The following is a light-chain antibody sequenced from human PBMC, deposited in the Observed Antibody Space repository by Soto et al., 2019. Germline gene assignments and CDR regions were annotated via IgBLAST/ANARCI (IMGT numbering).Light chain of an antibody. CDR3: GTWDNSLSAYV. CDR2: DNN. CDR1: SSNIGANR. J-gene: IGLJ1*01. Sequence: QSVLTQPPSVSAAAGQEVTISCSGSSSNIGANRVSWYQQLPGTAPKLLIYDNNKRPSGILDRFSGSKSGTSATLGITELETGDEADFYCGTWDNSLSAYVFGTGTKVTVL. V-gene: IGLV1-51*01.